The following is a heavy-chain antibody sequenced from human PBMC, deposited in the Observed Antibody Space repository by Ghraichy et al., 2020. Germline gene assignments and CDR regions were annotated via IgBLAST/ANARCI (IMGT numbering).Heavy chain of an antibody. CDR2: IYSGGSN. Sequence: GESLHISCTVSGFTVSDNYMTWVRQAPGKGLEWVSIIYSGGSNYYADSVKGRFTVSRDNSKNTLFLHMNTLRGDDTAVYYCATPVGTAGAWGQGTLVTVSS. CDR3: ATPVGTAGA. CDR1: GFTVSDNY. J-gene: IGHJ4*02. V-gene: IGHV3-53*01. D-gene: IGHD4-23*01.